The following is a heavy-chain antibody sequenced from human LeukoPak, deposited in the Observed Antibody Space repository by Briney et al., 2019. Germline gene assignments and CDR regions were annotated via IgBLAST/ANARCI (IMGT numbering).Heavy chain of an antibody. CDR2: ISSSSSYI. V-gene: IGHV3-21*01. Sequence: GGSLRLSCAASGFTFSSYSMNWVRHAPGKGLEWVSSISSSSSYIYYADSVKGRFTISRDNAKNSLYLQMNSLRAEDTAVYYCARDYYGTAVYGMDVWGQGTTVTVSS. D-gene: IGHD3-22*01. CDR1: GFTFSSYS. CDR3: ARDYYGTAVYGMDV. J-gene: IGHJ6*02.